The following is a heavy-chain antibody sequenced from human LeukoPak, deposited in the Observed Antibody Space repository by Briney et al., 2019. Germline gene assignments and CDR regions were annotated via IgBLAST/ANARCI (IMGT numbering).Heavy chain of an antibody. D-gene: IGHD4-17*01. Sequence: GGSLRLSCEASGFTFIDYQMSGIREAPGKGLEWISYIHSNPKTIYYADSAKGRFTISRDNAKNSLYLQMNSLRADHTAVYYCARSGYGDYDYWGQGTRVTVSS. V-gene: IGHV3-11*01. CDR2: IHSNPKTI. CDR1: GFTFIDYQ. CDR3: ARSGYGDYDY. J-gene: IGHJ4*02.